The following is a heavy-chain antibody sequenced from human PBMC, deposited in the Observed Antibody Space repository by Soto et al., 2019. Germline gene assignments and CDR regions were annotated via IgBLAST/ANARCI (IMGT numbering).Heavy chain of an antibody. CDR1: GFTFSSYG. J-gene: IGHJ4*02. CDR3: ARDLVNFWSGADY. V-gene: IGHV3-33*01. CDR2: IWYDGSNK. D-gene: IGHD3-3*01. Sequence: QVQLVESGGGVVQPGRSLRLSCAASGFTFSSYGMHWVRQAPGKGLEWVAVIWYDGSNKYYADSVKGRFTISRDNSKNTLDLQMNSLRAEDTAVYYCARDLVNFWSGADYWGQGTLVTVSS.